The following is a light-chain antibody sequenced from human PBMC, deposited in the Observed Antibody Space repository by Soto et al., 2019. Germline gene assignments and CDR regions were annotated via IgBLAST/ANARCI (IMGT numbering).Light chain of an antibody. CDR2: EVS. CDR1: SSDVGAYNY. CDR3: NSYTSSGTPYV. V-gene: IGLV2-14*01. J-gene: IGLJ1*01. Sequence: QSVLTQPASVSGSPGQSITVSCTGTSSDVGAYNYVSWYQQHPGKAPKLMIYEVSNRPSGVSNRFSGSKSGNTASLTISGLQAEDEADYYCNSYTSSGTPYVFATGTKLTVL.